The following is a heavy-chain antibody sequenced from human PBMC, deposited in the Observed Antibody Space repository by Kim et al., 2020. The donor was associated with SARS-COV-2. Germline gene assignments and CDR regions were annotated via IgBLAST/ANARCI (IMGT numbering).Heavy chain of an antibody. CDR2: ISYDGSNK. D-gene: IGHD6-13*01. CDR1: GFTFSSYA. Sequence: GGSLRLSCAASGFTFSSYAMHWVRQAPGKGLEWVAVISYDGSNKYYADSVKGRFTISRDNSKNTLYLQMNSLRAEDTAVYYCARDLSWYGMDVWGQGTTVTVSS. CDR3: ARDLSWYGMDV. V-gene: IGHV3-30*04. J-gene: IGHJ6*02.